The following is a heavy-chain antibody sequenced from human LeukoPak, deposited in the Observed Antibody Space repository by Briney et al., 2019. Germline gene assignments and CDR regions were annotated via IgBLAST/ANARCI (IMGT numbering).Heavy chain of an antibody. CDR1: GGSFSGYY. V-gene: IGHV4-34*01. D-gene: IGHD3-3*01. Sequence: SETLSLTCAVYGGSFSGYYWSWIRQPPGKGLEWIGEINHSGSTNYNPSLKSRVTISVDTSKNQFSLKLSSVTAADTAVYYCAKAVVGAGWNYFDYWGQGTLVTVSS. CDR2: INHSGST. J-gene: IGHJ4*02. CDR3: AKAVVGAGWNYFDY.